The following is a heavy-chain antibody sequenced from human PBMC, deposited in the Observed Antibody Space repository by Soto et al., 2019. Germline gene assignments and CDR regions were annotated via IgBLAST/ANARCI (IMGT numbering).Heavy chain of an antibody. CDR2: IKQDGSEK. V-gene: IGHV3-7*01. J-gene: IGHJ4*02. CDR3: ARAVTILRYFDSPDD. CDR1: GFTFSSYW. Sequence: PVGSLRLSCASSGFTFSSYWMSCVRQAPGKGLEWVANIKQDGSEKHYVDSVKGRFTISRDNAKNSLYLQMNSLRAEDSAVYYCARAVTILRYFDSPDDWGQGTLVTVSS. D-gene: IGHD3-9*01.